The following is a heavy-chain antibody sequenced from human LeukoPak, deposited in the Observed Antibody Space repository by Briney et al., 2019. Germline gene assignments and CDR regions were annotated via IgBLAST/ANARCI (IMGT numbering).Heavy chain of an antibody. V-gene: IGHV4-31*03. D-gene: IGHD1-14*01. CDR3: VRYDVVRKYFDY. J-gene: IGHJ4*02. Sequence: SETLSLTCTVSGGSISSGGYYWSWIRQHPGKGLEWIGYIYYSGSTYYNPSLKSRVTISVDTSKNQFSLKLSSVTAADTAVYYCVRYDVVRKYFDYWGQGTLVTVSS. CDR1: GGSISSGGYY. CDR2: IYYSGST.